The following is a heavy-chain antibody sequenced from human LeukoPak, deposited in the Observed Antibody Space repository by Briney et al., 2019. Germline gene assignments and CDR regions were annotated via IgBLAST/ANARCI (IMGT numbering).Heavy chain of an antibody. J-gene: IGHJ3*02. Sequence: SETLSLTCTVSGGSISSSSYYWGWIRQPPGKGLEWIGSIYYSGSTNYNPSLKSRVTISLDTSNNQFSLKLSSVTAADTAVYYCARPRDSSSWYYDAFDIWGQGTMVTVSS. CDR1: GGSISSSSYY. CDR2: IYYSGST. V-gene: IGHV4-39*01. CDR3: ARPRDSSSWYYDAFDI. D-gene: IGHD6-13*01.